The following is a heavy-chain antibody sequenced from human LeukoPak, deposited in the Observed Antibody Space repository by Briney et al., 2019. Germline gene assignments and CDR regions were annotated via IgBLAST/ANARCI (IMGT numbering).Heavy chain of an antibody. CDR2: IHSRGSTT. D-gene: IGHD6-19*01. Sequence: GGSLRLSCAASGFIFSSYAMIWVRQAPGKGLEWIPTIHSRGSTTYYADSVKGRFIISRDNSKNTLYLQMNSLRAEDTAVYYCAKSWAAVSGLGVDYWGQGILVTVSS. V-gene: IGHV3-23*05. CDR1: GFIFSSYA. CDR3: AKSWAAVSGLGVDY. J-gene: IGHJ4*02.